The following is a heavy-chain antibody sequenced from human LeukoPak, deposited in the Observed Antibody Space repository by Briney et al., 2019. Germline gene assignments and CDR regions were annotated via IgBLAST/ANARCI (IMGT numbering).Heavy chain of an antibody. J-gene: IGHJ4*02. CDR2: IYYSGST. CDR3: ARHAVVAASASFDY. CDR1: GGSISSSSYY. Sequence: ESSETLSLTCTVSGGSISSSSYYWGWIRQPPGKGLEWIGSIYYSGSTYYNPSLKSRVTISVDTSKNQFSLKLSSVTAADTAVYYCARHAVVAASASFDYWGQGTLVTVSS. D-gene: IGHD2-15*01. V-gene: IGHV4-39*01.